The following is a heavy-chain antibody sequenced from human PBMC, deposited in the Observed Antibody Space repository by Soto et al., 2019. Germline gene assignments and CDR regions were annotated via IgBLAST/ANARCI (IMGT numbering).Heavy chain of an antibody. V-gene: IGHV4-39*01. CDR1: GGTIISSSYH. J-gene: IGHJ5*02. CDR3: ARQGNCSGGSCYPRWFDP. Sequence: SETLSLTCIFSGGTIISSSYHWGWIRKPPGKGLEWIGSIYNSGRTYYNPSLKSRVTIFVDTSKNQFSLKLSSVTATDTAVYYCARQGNCSGGSCYPRWFDPWGQGTLVTVSS. CDR2: IYNSGRT. D-gene: IGHD2-15*01.